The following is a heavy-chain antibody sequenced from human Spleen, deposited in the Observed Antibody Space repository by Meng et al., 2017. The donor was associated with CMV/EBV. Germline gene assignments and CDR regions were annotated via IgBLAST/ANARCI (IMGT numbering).Heavy chain of an antibody. D-gene: IGHD3-10*01. Sequence: GESLKISCAVSGFTVSNEFMSWVRQAPGKGLEWVSVIFSGGGTYYADSVKGRFTISRDNSKNTLYLQMNSLRAEDTALYYCARHCYGSGTYCDYWGQGTLVTVSS. V-gene: IGHV3-66*02. CDR3: ARHCYGSGTYCDY. J-gene: IGHJ4*02. CDR2: IFSGGGT. CDR1: GFTVSNEF.